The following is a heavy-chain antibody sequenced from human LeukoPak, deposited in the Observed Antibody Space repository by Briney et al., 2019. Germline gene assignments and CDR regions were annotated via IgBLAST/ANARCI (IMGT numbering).Heavy chain of an antibody. CDR2: INDSGST. V-gene: IGHV4-34*01. J-gene: IGHJ3*02. CDR3: ARYSGYDGAFDI. D-gene: IGHD5-12*01. CDR1: GGSFSGYY. Sequence: PSETLSLPCAVYGGSFSGYYWSWIRQPPGKGLEWIGGINDSGSTNYTPSLKSRVTISVDTSKNQFCLNLSFVTGADTAVYYCARYSGYDGAFDIWGEGTMVSVSS.